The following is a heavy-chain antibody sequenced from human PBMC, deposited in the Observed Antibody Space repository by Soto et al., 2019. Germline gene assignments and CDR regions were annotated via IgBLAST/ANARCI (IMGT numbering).Heavy chain of an antibody. CDR3: ARQFDDDGSGYYDAY. Sequence: QVQLVQSGAEAKKPGSSVKVSCQASGGTLIRNDIRWVRQAPGQGLAWMGGIIPIFGTANTAQKFVRRLTSTAEGSTGTADMEFRSLRSEDTSVYYCARQFDDDGSGYYDAYGGQGTLVTISS. CDR2: IIPIFGTA. J-gene: IGHJ4*02. CDR1: GGTLIRND. D-gene: IGHD3-22*01. V-gene: IGHV1-69*01.